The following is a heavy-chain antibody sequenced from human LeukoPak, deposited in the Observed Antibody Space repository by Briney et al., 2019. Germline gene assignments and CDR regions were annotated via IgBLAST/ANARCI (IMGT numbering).Heavy chain of an antibody. V-gene: IGHV3-48*02. J-gene: IGHJ6*03. CDR2: ISIKSTTI. D-gene: IGHD3-10*01. CDR3: ARDRDRGYHYMDL. Sequence: GGSLTLSCSASAFTFISYSMNWVRQAPGKGRGWVSYISIKSTTIYSPDAVQGPINISREHAKNPLYLQMNSLRDEETAPYYCARDRDRGYHYMDLWAKGTTVPVSS. CDR1: AFTFISYS.